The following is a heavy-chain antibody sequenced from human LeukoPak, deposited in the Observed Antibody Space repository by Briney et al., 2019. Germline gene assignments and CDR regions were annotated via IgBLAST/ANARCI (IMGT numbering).Heavy chain of an antibody. CDR2: ISSSVTTI. J-gene: IGHJ5*02. Sequence: GGSLRLSCAASGFTFSDYYMTWIRQAPGKGLEGVSYISSSVTTIYYADSVMGRFTISRDNAKNSMYLQMNSLRAEDTAVYYCARVFRGSGSYYAIGTFDLWGQGTLVTVSS. CDR1: GFTFSDYY. D-gene: IGHD3-10*01. V-gene: IGHV3-11*01. CDR3: ARVFRGSGSYYAIGTFDL.